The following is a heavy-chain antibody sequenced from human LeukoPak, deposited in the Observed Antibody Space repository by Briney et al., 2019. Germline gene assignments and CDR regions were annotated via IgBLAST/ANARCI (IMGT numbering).Heavy chain of an antibody. CDR2: IKQDGSEK. Sequence: GGSLRLSCAASGFTFSSYWMSWVRQAPGKGLEWVANIKQDGSEKYSKNSLYLQMNSLRAEDTAVYYCARSDIFGRGDYYYGMDVWGQGTTVTVSS. CDR3: ARSDIFGRGDYYYGMDV. V-gene: IGHV3-7*03. D-gene: IGHD3-9*01. CDR1: GFTFSSYW. J-gene: IGHJ6*02.